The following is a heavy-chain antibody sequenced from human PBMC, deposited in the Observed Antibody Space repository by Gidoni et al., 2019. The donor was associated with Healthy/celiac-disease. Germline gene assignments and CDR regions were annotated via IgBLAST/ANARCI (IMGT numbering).Heavy chain of an antibody. CDR2: INAGNGNT. D-gene: IGHD3-22*01. CDR1: GYTFTSYA. V-gene: IGHV1-3*01. J-gene: IGHJ4*02. CDR3: ARDSGYDSSGYYYQENYFDY. Sequence: QVQLVQSGAEVKKPGASVKVSCKASGYTFTSYAMHWVRQAPGQRLEWMGWINAGNGNTKYSQKFQGRVTITRDTSASTAYMELSSLRSEDTAVYYCARDSGYDSSGYYYQENYFDYWGQGTLVTVSS.